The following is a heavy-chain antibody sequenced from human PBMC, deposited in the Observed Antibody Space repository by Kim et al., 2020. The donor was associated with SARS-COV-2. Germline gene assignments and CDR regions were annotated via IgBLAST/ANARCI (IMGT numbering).Heavy chain of an antibody. Sequence: GESLKISCKGSGYSFTSYWISWVRQMPGKGLERMGRIDPSDSYTHYSPSFQGHVTISADKSISTAYLQWSSLKASDTAMYYCARHGRAWYDILTGYYPSYYYGMDVWGQGTTVTVSS. CDR3: ARHGRAWYDILTGYYPSYYYGMDV. J-gene: IGHJ6*02. V-gene: IGHV5-10-1*01. D-gene: IGHD3-9*01. CDR2: IDPSDSYT. CDR1: GYSFTSYW.